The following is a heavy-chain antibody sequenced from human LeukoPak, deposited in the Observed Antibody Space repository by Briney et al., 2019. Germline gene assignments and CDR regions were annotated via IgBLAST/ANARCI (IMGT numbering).Heavy chain of an antibody. J-gene: IGHJ4*02. CDR3: AKYSGGYCSSTSCYMRYYFDY. Sequence: GGSLRLSCAASGFTFSSYAMSWVRQAPGRGLEWVSAISGSGGSTYYADSVKGRFTISRDNSKNTLYLQMNSLRAEDTAVYYCAKYSGGYCSSTSCYMRYYFDYGGQGTLVTVSS. CDR1: GFTFSSYA. CDR2: ISGSGGST. D-gene: IGHD2-2*02. V-gene: IGHV3-23*01.